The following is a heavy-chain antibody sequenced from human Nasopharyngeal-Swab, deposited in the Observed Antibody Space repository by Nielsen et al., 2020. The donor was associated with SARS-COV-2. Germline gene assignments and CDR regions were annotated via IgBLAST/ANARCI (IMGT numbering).Heavy chain of an antibody. J-gene: IGHJ3*01. Sequence: GGSLRLSCAASGFTFSTYPMSWVRQSPGKGLEWVSSISSSGSYIDYADSLKGRFTVSRDNAKNSLYLQMNSLRAEDTAVYYCAKDQFLRYYHSNERHDAFDVWGQGTTVTVSS. V-gene: IGHV3-21*01. CDR1: GFTFSTYP. CDR3: AKDQFLRYYHSNERHDAFDV. CDR2: ISSSGSYI. D-gene: IGHD3-22*01.